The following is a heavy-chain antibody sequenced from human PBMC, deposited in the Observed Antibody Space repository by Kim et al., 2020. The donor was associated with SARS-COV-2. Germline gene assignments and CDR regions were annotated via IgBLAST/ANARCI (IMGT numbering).Heavy chain of an antibody. CDR3: ASQLRITMIVVVHYAFDI. Sequence: ASVKVSCKASGYTFTGYYMHWVRQAPGQGLEWMGWINPNSGGTNYAQKFQGRVTMTRDTSISTAYMELSRLRSDDTAVYYCASQLRITMIVVVHYAFDILGQETMVPVSS. CDR1: GYTFTGYY. D-gene: IGHD3-22*01. CDR2: INPNSGGT. J-gene: IGHJ3*02. V-gene: IGHV1-2*02.